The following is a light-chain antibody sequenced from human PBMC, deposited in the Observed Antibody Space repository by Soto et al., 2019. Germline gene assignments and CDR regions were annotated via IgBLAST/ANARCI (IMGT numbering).Light chain of an antibody. CDR2: GVV. Sequence: QSVLTQPRSVSGSPGQSVTISCTGTGNDVGAYNYVSWYQQHPGRPPKLLIYGVVRWPSGVPDRFSGSKSGNTASLTISGLQAEDEADYYCQSFDRRLSGSRVFG. V-gene: IGLV2-11*01. CDR3: QSFDRRLSGSRV. CDR1: GNDVGAYNY. J-gene: IGLJ2*01.